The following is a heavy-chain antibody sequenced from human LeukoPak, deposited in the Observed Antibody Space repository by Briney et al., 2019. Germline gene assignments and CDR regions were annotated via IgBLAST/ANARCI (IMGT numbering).Heavy chain of an antibody. CDR2: ISYDGSDK. D-gene: IGHD2-21*02. J-gene: IGHJ4*02. V-gene: IGHV3-30*18. Sequence: ISYDGSDKYYTDSVKGRFAISRDNSKNTLYLQMNSLRIEDTALYYCAKQFCGGDCYSHFDYWGQGTLVTVSS. CDR3: AKQFCGGDCYSHFDY.